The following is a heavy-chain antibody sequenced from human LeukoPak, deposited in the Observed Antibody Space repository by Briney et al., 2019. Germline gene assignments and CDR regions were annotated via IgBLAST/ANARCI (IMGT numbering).Heavy chain of an antibody. CDR1: GGSISSGSYY. D-gene: IGHD2-2*01. Sequence: SETLSLTCTVSGGSISSGSYYWSWIRQPAGKGLEWIGRIHTSGSTYYNPSLKSRVTISVDTSKNQFSLKLSSVTAADTTVYYCASFSTAAIMRYYYYMDVWGKGTTVTVSS. V-gene: IGHV4-61*02. CDR2: IHTSGST. CDR3: ASFSTAAIMRYYYYMDV. J-gene: IGHJ6*03.